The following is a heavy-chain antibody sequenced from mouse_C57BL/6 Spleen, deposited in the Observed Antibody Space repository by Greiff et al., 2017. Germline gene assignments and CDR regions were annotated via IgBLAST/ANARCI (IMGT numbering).Heavy chain of an antibody. CDR2: IYPNDGGT. CDR1: GYTFTDYN. V-gene: IGHV1-18*01. J-gene: IGHJ2*01. D-gene: IGHD4-1*01. Sequence: EVQLQQSGPELVKPGASVKIPCKASGYTFTDYNMDWVKQSPGKSLEWIGDIYPNDGGTIYNQKFKGKATLTVDKSSSTAYLELRSLTSEDTAVYYCAGAGTHYFDYWGQGTTLTVSS. CDR3: AGAGTHYFDY.